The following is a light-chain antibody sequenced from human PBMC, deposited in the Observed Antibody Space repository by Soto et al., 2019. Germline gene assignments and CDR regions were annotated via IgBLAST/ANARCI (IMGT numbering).Light chain of an antibody. CDR3: SSYTSSNTYA. Sequence: QSVLTQPASVSGSPGQSIAISCTGTSSDVGGYNYVSWYQHHPGKVPQIMIYDVSSRPSGVSDRFSGSKSGNTASPTISGLQAEDEADYYCSSYTSSNTYAFGTGTKVTVL. J-gene: IGLJ1*01. CDR1: SSDVGGYNY. CDR2: DVS. V-gene: IGLV2-14*03.